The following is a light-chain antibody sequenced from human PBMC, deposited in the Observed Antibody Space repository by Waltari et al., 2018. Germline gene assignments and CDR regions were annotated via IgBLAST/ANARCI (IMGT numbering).Light chain of an antibody. CDR2: DNN. CDR3: QSYDSSLSIVI. CDR1: RANIGAGYD. J-gene: IGLJ2*01. Sequence: QSVLTQPPSVSGAPGQRVTISCNGDRANIGAGYDVHWYQHLPGAAPKLLIYDNNNRPSGVPDRFSGSKSVTSASLAISGLQAEDEADYYCQSYDSSLSIVIFGGGTKLTVL. V-gene: IGLV1-40*01.